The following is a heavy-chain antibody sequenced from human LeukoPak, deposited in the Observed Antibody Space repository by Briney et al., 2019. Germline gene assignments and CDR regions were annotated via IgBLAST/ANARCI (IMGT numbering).Heavy chain of an antibody. CDR1: GYTFTSYY. D-gene: IGHD3-22*01. Sequence: GASVKVSCKAPGYTFTSYYMHWVRQAPGQGLEWMGIINPSGGRTSYAQKFQGRVSMTRDMSTSTVYMELSSLRSEDMAVYYCARFSYYDSSGYDYWGQGTLVTVSS. CDR2: INPSGGRT. CDR3: ARFSYYDSSGYDY. J-gene: IGHJ4*02. V-gene: IGHV1-46*01.